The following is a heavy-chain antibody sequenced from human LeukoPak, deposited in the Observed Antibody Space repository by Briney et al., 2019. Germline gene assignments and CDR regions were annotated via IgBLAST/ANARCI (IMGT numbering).Heavy chain of an antibody. V-gene: IGHV3-66*04. D-gene: IGHD2-2*01. CDR3: ARRNCSSTRCYVDY. CDR2: LYSGGDT. J-gene: IGHJ4*02. CDR1: GFIVSSTY. Sequence: GGSLRLSCAASGFIVSSTYMSWVRQAPGKGLEWVSVLYSGGDTYYADSVKGRFTISRDNSKNTLYLQMNGLRAEDTAVYYCARRNCSSTRCYVDYCGQGTLVTVSS.